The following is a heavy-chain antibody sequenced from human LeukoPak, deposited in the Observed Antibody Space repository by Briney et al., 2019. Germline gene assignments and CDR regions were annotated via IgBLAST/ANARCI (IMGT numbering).Heavy chain of an antibody. V-gene: IGHV4-39*01. J-gene: IGHJ2*01. CDR3: ARHVSSDLRIVVVTSDWYFDR. Sequence: PSETLSLTCIVSGGSISSSRFYWGWIRQPPGKGLEWIGTIYYSGSTYYNPSLKSRVTISADTSKNQFSLNLSSVTAADTGVYYCARHVSSDLRIVVVTSDWYFDRWGRGTLVTVS. CDR2: IYYSGST. D-gene: IGHD2-21*02. CDR1: GGSISSSRFY.